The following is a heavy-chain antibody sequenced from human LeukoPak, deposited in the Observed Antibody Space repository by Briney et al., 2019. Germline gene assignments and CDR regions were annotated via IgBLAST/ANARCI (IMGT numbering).Heavy chain of an antibody. V-gene: IGHV4-31*03. CDR3: ARRKGGDFIDN. Sequence: SETLSLTCTVSGGSISSGGYYWSWVRQHPGKGLEWIGYIYYSGSIYYSPSLKSRVTISVDTPKIQLSRKLSSVTAADTAVYYCARRKGGDFIDNWGQGALVTVSS. CDR2: IYYSGSI. J-gene: IGHJ4*02. D-gene: IGHD2-21*02. CDR1: GGSISSGGYY.